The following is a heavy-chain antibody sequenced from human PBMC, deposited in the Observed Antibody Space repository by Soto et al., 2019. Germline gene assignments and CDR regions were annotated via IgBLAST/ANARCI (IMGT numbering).Heavy chain of an antibody. Sequence: PGGSLRLSCAASGFTFSSYWMSWVRQAPGKGLEWVANIKQDGSGKYYVDSVKGRFTISRDNAKNSLYLQMNSLRAEDTAVYYCASPGAYNWNLLPDAFDIWGQGTMVTVSS. D-gene: IGHD1-20*01. CDR2: IKQDGSGK. J-gene: IGHJ3*02. CDR3: ASPGAYNWNLLPDAFDI. V-gene: IGHV3-7*01. CDR1: GFTFSSYW.